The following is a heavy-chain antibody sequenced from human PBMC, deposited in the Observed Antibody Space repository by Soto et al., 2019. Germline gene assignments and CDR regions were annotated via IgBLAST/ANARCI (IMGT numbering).Heavy chain of an antibody. D-gene: IGHD3-10*01. J-gene: IGHJ4*02. V-gene: IGHV1-8*01. CDR2: MNPDSGNT. Sequence: QVQLVQSGAEVRTPGASVKVSCKASGYTFTSYDLNWVRQATGPGPAWMGWMNPDSGNTGYVQKFQGRVTMTRNTAISTAYMELSSLRSEDTAVYYCARSVGGSNVNFDYWGQGTLVTVSS. CDR3: ARSVGGSNVNFDY. CDR1: GYTFTSYD.